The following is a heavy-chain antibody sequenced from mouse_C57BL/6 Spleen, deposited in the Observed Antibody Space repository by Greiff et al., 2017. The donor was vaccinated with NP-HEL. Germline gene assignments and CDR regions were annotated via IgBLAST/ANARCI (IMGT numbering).Heavy chain of an antibody. D-gene: IGHD1-1*02. V-gene: IGHV10-1*01. Sequence: EVHLVESGGGLVQPKGSLKLSCAASGFSFNTYAMNWVRQAPGKGLEWVARIRSKSNNYATYYADSVKDRFTISRDDSESMLYLQMNNLKTEDTAMYDCVRGGYYGPEGFAYWGQGTLVTVSA. CDR2: IRSKSNNYAT. CDR1: GFSFNTYA. J-gene: IGHJ3*01. CDR3: VRGGYYGPEGFAY.